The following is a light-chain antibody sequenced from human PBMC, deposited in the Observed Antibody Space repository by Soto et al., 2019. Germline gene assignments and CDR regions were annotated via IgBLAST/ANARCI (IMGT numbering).Light chain of an antibody. J-gene: IGKJ4*01. Sequence: EIVLTQSPATLSLSPGERATLSCRASQSVSSYLAWYQQKPGQAPRLLIYDASNRATGIPARFSGSGSGTDFTLTISSLEPEDVAVYYYQQRSNWPPPTFGGGTKVEIK. CDR2: DAS. CDR1: QSVSSY. CDR3: QQRSNWPPPT. V-gene: IGKV3-11*01.